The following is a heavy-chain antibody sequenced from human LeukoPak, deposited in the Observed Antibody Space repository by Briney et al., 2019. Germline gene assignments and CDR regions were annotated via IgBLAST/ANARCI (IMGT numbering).Heavy chain of an antibody. V-gene: IGHV4-34*01. CDR3: ARGARGYDYLMPLDY. J-gene: IGHJ4*02. D-gene: IGHD5-12*01. CDR1: GGSFSGYY. CDR2: INHSGST. Sequence: SETLSLTCAVYGGSFSGYYWSWIRQPPGKGLEWIGEINHSGSTNYNPSLKSRVTISVDTSKNQFSLKLSSVTAADTAVYYCARGARGYDYLMPLDYWGQGTLVTVSS.